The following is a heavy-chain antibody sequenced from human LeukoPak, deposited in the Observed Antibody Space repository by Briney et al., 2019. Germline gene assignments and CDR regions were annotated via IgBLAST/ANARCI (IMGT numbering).Heavy chain of an antibody. D-gene: IGHD3-9*01. J-gene: IGHJ4*02. Sequence: GGSLRLSCVASGFAFNTQAMDWVRQAPGKGLEWLAVMSLDGSSIYYADSVRGRFTISRDNSKNTLFLQMSSLRVEDTAVYYCARDRGKLRYLDLWGQGTLLTVSS. CDR3: ARDRGKLRYLDL. CDR1: GFAFNTQA. CDR2: MSLDGSSI. V-gene: IGHV3-30*15.